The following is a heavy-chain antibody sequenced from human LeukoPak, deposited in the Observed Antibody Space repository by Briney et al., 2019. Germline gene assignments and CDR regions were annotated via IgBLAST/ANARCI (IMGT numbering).Heavy chain of an antibody. V-gene: IGHV1-2*04. CDR2: INPNSGAT. Sequence: ASVKVSCKSSGYTFTDYYIHWVRQAPGQGLEWMGSINPNSGATNHAQKFQGWVTMTRDTSITTAYMELSRLRSDDTAMYYCARNFATTWPSGMAVWAKGPRSPSP. J-gene: IGHJ6*02. CDR3: ARNFATTWPSGMAV. D-gene: IGHD3-9*01. CDR1: GYTFTDYY.